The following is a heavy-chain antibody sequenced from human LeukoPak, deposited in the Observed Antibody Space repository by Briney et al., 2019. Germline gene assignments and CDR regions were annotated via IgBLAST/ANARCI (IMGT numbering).Heavy chain of an antibody. CDR1: GFTFSSYA. D-gene: IGHD6-13*01. CDR2: ISYDGSNK. V-gene: IGHV3-30*04. Sequence: GGSLRLSCAASGFTFSSYAMHWVRQAPGKGLEWVAVISYDGSNKYYADSVKGRFTISRDNSKNTLYLQMNSLRAEDTAVYYCAKDNPFLLSGIAAAGAMDHWGQGTLVTVSS. CDR3: AKDNPFLLSGIAAAGAMDH. J-gene: IGHJ4*02.